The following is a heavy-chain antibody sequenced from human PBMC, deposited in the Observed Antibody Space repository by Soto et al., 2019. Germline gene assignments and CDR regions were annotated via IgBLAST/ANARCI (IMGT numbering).Heavy chain of an antibody. J-gene: IGHJ3*02. V-gene: IGHV1-46*01. CDR1: GYTFRTSF. D-gene: IGHD1-1*01. CDR3: ARSAYNTRPADGFDI. Sequence: QVQLVQSGAEVKKPGTSVTVSCRTSGYTFRTSFMNWVRQPPGQGPEWMGMINPGGASTTYEQKYQGRITMTRDTSTSTDYVELSGLTSEDTAVYYCARSAYNTRPADGFDIWGQGTMVTVSS. CDR2: INPGGAST.